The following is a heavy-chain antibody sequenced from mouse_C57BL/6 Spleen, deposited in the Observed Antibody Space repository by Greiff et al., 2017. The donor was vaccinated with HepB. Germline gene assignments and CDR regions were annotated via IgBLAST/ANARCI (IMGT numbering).Heavy chain of an antibody. CDR3: ARPSTTVVAPYFDY. D-gene: IGHD1-1*01. CDR1: GFTFSDYG. Sequence: HLVESGGGLVKPGGSLKLSCAASGFTFSDYGMHWVRQAPEKGLEWVAYISSGSSTIYYADTVKGRFTISRDNAKNTLFLQMTSLRSEDTAMYYCARPSTTVVAPYFDYWGQGTTLTVSS. V-gene: IGHV5-17*01. CDR2: ISSGSSTI. J-gene: IGHJ2*01.